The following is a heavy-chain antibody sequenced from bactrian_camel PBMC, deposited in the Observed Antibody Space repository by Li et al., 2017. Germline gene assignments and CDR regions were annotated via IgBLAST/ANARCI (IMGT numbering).Heavy chain of an antibody. J-gene: IGHJ4*01. D-gene: IGHD4*01. CDR1: RYPATQPC. Sequence: HVQLVESGGGSVQDGGSMRLSCVASRYPATQPCMGYFRQAPGKEREGVAFVYFGGGSTYYADSVKGRFTISRDNAKPTMYLQMDNLQPKDTAIYYCAFAPGFTLWRGFLDADVHKFWGRGTQVTVS. CDR3: AFAPGFTLWRGFLDADVHKF. CDR2: VYFGGGST. V-gene: IGHV3S1*01.